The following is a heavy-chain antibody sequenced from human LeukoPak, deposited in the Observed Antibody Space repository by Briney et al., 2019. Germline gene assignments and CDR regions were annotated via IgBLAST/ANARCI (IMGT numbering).Heavy chain of an antibody. CDR1: GDSVSSNSVT. Sequence: SQTLSLTCAISGDSVSSNSVTWNWIRQSPSRGLEWLGRTYYRSKWYNDYAVSVKSRITINPDTSKNQFSLQLNSVTPEDTAVYYCARVGDYYDSSGYYHFFDYWGQGTLVTVSS. V-gene: IGHV6-1*01. CDR2: TYYRSKWYN. CDR3: ARVGDYYDSSGYYHFFDY. J-gene: IGHJ4*02. D-gene: IGHD3-22*01.